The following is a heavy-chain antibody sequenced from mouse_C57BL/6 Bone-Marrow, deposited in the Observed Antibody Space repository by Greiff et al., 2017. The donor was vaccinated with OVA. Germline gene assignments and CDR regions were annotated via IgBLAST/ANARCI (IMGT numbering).Heavy chain of an antibody. Sequence: VQLQQPGAELVMPGASVKLSCKASGNTFTSYWMHWVKQRPGQGLEWIGEIDPSDSYTNYNQKFKGKSTLTVGKSSSTAYIQLSSVTSEDSAVYYGAREEGYYGSSYDYFDYWGQGTTLTVSS. CDR1: GNTFTSYW. CDR2: IDPSDSYT. CDR3: AREEGYYGSSYDYFDY. V-gene: IGHV1-69*01. D-gene: IGHD1-1*01. J-gene: IGHJ2*01.